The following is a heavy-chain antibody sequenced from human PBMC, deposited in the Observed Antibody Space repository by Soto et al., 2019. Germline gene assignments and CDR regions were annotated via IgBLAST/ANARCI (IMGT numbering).Heavy chain of an antibody. J-gene: IGHJ4*02. CDR3: AKSLYYYDSSPLDH. Sequence: GGSLRLSCAAAGFDFEDYAMHWVRQVPGKGLEWVSLTNSDGTDSYYMDSVKGRFTISRDNAKSTLYLQMDRLRPEDTALYFCAKSLYYYDSSPLDHWGQGTLVTVS. CDR1: GFDFEDYA. V-gene: IGHV3-43D*04. D-gene: IGHD3-22*01. CDR2: TNSDGTDS.